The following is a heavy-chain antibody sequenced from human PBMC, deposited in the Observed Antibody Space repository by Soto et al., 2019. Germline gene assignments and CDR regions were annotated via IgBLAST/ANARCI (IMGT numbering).Heavy chain of an antibody. J-gene: IGHJ5*02. D-gene: IGHD3-10*01. Sequence: GGSLRLSCSASGFTFSSYAMHWVRQAPGKGLEYVSAISSNGGSTYYADSVKGRFTISRDNSKNTLYLQMSSLRAEDTAVYYCVKVGMEYGSGSYSTFDPWGQGTLVTVSS. CDR2: ISSNGGST. CDR1: GFTFSSYA. V-gene: IGHV3-64D*08. CDR3: VKVGMEYGSGSYSTFDP.